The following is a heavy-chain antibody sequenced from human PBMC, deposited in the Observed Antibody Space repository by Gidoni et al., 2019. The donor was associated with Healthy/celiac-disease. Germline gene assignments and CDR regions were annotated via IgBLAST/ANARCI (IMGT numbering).Heavy chain of an antibody. CDR3: ARGHRGRVVVVTATYWYFDL. CDR2: INHSGST. J-gene: IGHJ2*01. Sequence: QVQLQQWGAGLLKPSETLSLTCAVYGGSFSGYYWSWIRKPPGKGLEWIGEINHSGSTNYNPSLKSRVTISVDTSKNQFSLKLSSVTAADTAVYYCARGHRGRVVVVTATYWYFDLWGRGTLVTVSS. CDR1: GGSFSGYY. V-gene: IGHV4-34*01. D-gene: IGHD2-21*02.